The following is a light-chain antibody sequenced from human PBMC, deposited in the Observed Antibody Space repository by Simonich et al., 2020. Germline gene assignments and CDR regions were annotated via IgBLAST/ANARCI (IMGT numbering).Light chain of an antibody. V-gene: IGKV2D-29*02. CDR3: MQSIQLPIT. CDR1: QSLLHSDGKTY. CDR2: EVS. J-gene: IGKJ5*01. Sequence: DIVMTQTPLSLSVTPGQPASISCKSSQSLLHSDGKTYCYWYLQKPGQSPQLLIYEVSNRFYGVPNRFSGSGSGTYFTLKISRVEAEDVGVYYCMQSIQLPITFGQGTRLEIK.